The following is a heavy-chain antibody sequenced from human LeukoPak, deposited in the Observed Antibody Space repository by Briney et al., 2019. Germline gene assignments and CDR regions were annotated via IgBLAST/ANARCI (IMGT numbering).Heavy chain of an antibody. V-gene: IGHV3-7*03. D-gene: IGHD3-16*01. J-gene: IGHJ6*02. CDR1: GFTFSSYW. CDR2: IKQDGSEK. CDR3: ARAGGSRYYYAMDV. Sequence: KAGGSLRLSCAASGFTFSSYWMNWVRQAPGKGLEWVANIKQDGSEKHYVDSVKGRFTISRDNAKNSLYLQMSSLRAEDTAFYYCARAGGSRYYYAMDVWGQGTTVTVSS.